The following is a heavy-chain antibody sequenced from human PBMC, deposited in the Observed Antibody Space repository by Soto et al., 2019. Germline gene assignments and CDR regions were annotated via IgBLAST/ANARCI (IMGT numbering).Heavy chain of an antibody. CDR1: GGSITSGGYY. CDR3: ARGGSTRYGDNWLEP. J-gene: IGHJ5*02. V-gene: IGHV4-31*03. Sequence: PSETLSLTCKVSGGSITSGGYYWSWIRHHPVKGLGWIGYTYYTVITCYNPSLKGRVTISLDTYGSHFSLSLTSVTAADTAIYYCARGGSTRYGDNWLEPWGPGTMVTVSS. CDR2: TYYTVIT. D-gene: IGHD6-13*01.